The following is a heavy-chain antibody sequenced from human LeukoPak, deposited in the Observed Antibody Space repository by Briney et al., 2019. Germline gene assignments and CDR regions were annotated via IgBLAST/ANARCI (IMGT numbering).Heavy chain of an antibody. Sequence: PSETLSLTCTVSGGSISSYYWSWIRQPPGKGLEWIGYIYYSGSTNYNPSLKSRVTISVDTSKNQFSLKLSSVTAADTAVYYCARGFRSSWYVDFWGQGTLVTVSS. CDR3: ARGFRSSWYVDF. CDR2: IYYSGST. V-gene: IGHV4-59*08. CDR1: GGSISSYY. J-gene: IGHJ4*02. D-gene: IGHD6-13*01.